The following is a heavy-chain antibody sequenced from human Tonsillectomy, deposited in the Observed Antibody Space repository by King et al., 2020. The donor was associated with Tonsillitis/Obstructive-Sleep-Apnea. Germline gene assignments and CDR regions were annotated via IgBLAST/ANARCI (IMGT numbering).Heavy chain of an antibody. CDR1: GYSFTSHW. D-gene: IGHD5-18*01. CDR2: IYPSDSDT. V-gene: IGHV5-51*01. CDR3: ARQGSIPTTMWYFDL. J-gene: IGHJ2*01. Sequence: QLVQSGAEVKKPGESLKISCKGSGYSFTSHWIGWVRQMPGKGLEWMGIIYPSDSDTRYSPSFQGQVTISAEKSISTAYLQWSSLKASDTAMYYCARQGSIPTTMWYFDLWGRGTLVTVSS.